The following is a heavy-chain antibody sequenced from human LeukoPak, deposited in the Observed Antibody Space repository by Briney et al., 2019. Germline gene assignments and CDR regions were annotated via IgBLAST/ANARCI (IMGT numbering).Heavy chain of an antibody. J-gene: IGHJ5*02. Sequence: ASVKVSCKASGYTFTGYYMHWVRQAPGQGLEWMGWINPNSGGTNYAQKLQGRVTMATDTSTSTAYMELRSLRSDDTAVYYCAKHYYGSGSYYNRHNWFDPWGQGTLVTVSS. CDR2: INPNSGGT. V-gene: IGHV1-2*02. CDR1: GYTFTGYY. CDR3: AKHYYGSGSYYNRHNWFDP. D-gene: IGHD3-10*01.